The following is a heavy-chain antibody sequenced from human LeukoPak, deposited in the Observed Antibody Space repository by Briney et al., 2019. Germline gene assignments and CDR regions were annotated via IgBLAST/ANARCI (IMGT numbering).Heavy chain of an antibody. CDR1: GFSFSSYW. V-gene: IGHV3-74*01. J-gene: IGHJ3*02. Sequence: GGSLRLSCAASGFSFSSYWMNWVRQAPGKGLVWVAHINTDGRTTTYADSVKGRFTISRDNAKNSLYLQMNSLRAEDTAVYYCANSVDIVATIAFDIWGQGTMVTVSS. D-gene: IGHD5-12*01. CDR3: ANSVDIVATIAFDI. CDR2: INTDGRTT.